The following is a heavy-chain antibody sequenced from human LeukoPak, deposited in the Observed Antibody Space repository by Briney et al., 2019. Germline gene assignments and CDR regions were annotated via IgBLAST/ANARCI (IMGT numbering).Heavy chain of an antibody. D-gene: IGHD2/OR15-2a*01. V-gene: IGHV4-34*01. CDR2: INHSGST. CDR1: GGSFSAYY. J-gene: IGHJ4*02. CDR3: ARLLGGY. Sequence: PSETLSLTCAIYGGSFSAYYWNWIRQSPGKGLEWIGEINHSGSTNYNPSLKSRVTISVDTSKNQFSLKLSSVTAADTAVYYCARLLGGYWGQGTLVTVSS.